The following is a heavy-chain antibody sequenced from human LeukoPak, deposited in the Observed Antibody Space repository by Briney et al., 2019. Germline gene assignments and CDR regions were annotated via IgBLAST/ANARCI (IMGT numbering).Heavy chain of an antibody. CDR3: AKDQGVLLWFGELLAPFDY. D-gene: IGHD3-10*01. CDR1: GFTFSSYG. V-gene: IGHV3-30*18. Sequence: PGRSLRLSCAASGFTFSSYGMHWVRQAPGKGLEWVAVISYDGSNKYYADSVKGRFTISRDNSKNTLYLQMNSLRAEDTAVYYCAKDQGVLLWFGELLAPFDYWGQGTLVTVSS. CDR2: ISYDGSNK. J-gene: IGHJ4*02.